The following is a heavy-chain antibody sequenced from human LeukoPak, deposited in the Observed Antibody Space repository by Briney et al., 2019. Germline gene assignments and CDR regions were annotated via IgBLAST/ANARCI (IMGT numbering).Heavy chain of an antibody. V-gene: IGHV2-70*11. D-gene: IGHD3-10*01. Sequence: SGPALVKPTQTLTLTCTFSGFALSTNGMCVSWIRQPPGKALEWLARIDWDDDKYYSSSLRTRLTISKDTSKNQVVLTMTNMDPVDTATYYCARMSDYGSRSSPYYFDYWGQGTLATVSS. CDR3: ARMSDYGSRSSPYYFDY. J-gene: IGHJ4*02. CDR2: IDWDDDK. CDR1: GFALSTNGMC.